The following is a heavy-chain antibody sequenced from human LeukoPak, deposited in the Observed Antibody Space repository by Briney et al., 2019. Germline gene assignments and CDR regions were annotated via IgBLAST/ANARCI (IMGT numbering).Heavy chain of an antibody. CDR2: ISGSGGST. CDR3: AKDSYGSGTHRVNWFDP. D-gene: IGHD3-10*01. V-gene: IGHV3-23*01. J-gene: IGHJ5*02. CDR1: GFTFSSYA. Sequence: GRSLRLSCAASGFTFSSYAMHWVRQAPGKGLEWVSAISGSGGSTYYADSVKGRFTISRDNSKNTLYLQMNSLRAEDTAVYYCAKDSYGSGTHRVNWFDPWGQGTLVTVSS.